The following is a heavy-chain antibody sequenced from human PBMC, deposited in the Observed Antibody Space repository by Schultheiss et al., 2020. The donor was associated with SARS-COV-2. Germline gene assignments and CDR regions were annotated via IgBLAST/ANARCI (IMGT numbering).Heavy chain of an antibody. CDR3: ARDRLEGGLDY. V-gene: IGHV3-30*03. CDR2: MSHDGSKK. D-gene: IGHD2-15*01. Sequence: GGSLRLSCAASGFTLSSYGIHWVRQAPGKGLEWVAVMSHDGSKKYSADSVKGRFTISRDNSKNTLHLQMNSLRAEDAAVYYCARDRLEGGLDYWGQGTLVTVSS. J-gene: IGHJ4*02. CDR1: GFTLSSYG.